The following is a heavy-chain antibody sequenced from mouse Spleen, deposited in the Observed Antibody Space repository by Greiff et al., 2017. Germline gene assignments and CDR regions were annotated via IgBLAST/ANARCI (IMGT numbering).Heavy chain of an antibody. CDR2: IRNKANGYTT. CDR3: ARIYYGYLFDY. V-gene: IGHV7-3*01. CDR1: GFTFTDYY. D-gene: IGHD2-2*01. J-gene: IGHJ2*01. Sequence: DVKLVESGGGLVQPGGSLSLSCAASGFTFTDYYMSWVRQPPGKALEWLGFIRNKANGYTTEYSASVKGRFTISRDNSQSILYLQMNALRAEDSATYYCARIYYGYLFDYWGQGTTLTVSS.